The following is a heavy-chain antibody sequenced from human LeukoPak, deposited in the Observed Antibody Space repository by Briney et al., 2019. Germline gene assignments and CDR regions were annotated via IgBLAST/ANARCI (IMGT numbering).Heavy chain of an antibody. Sequence: PGGSLRLSCAASGFTFSNYAMHWVRQAPGKGLEWVAFIRYDGTTQYYADSVKGRFTISRDNSKNTLYLQKSSLGGEDTAVYYCARDHLYGDYSTTCDYWGQGTLVTVSS. CDR3: ARDHLYGDYSTTCDY. CDR2: IRYDGTTQ. V-gene: IGHV3-30*02. CDR1: GFTFSNYA. D-gene: IGHD4-17*01. J-gene: IGHJ4*02.